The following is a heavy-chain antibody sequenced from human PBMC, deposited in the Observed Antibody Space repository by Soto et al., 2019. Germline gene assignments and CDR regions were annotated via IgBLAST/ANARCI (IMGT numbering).Heavy chain of an antibody. D-gene: IGHD1-1*01. J-gene: IGHJ6*02. CDR2: INAGNGNT. CDR1: GYTFTSYA. V-gene: IGHV1-3*01. CDR3: ARDTPTGKYYYGIDV. Sequence: ASVKVSCKASGYTFTSYAMHWVRQAPGQRLEWMGWINAGNGNTKYSQKFQGRVTITRDTSASTAYMELSSLRSEDTAAYYCARDTPTGKYYYGIDVWGQGTPVTVSS.